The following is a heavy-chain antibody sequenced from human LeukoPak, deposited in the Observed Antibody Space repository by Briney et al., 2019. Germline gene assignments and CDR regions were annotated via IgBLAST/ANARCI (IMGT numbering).Heavy chain of an antibody. D-gene: IGHD6-6*01. V-gene: IGHV1-69*04. CDR3: AREYSSSSGDYYFDY. CDR1: GGTFSSYA. J-gene: IGHJ4*02. CDR2: IIPILGIA. Sequence: ASVKVSCKASGGTFSSYAISWVRQAPGQGLEWMGRIIPILGIANYAQKFQGRVTITADESTSTAYMELSSLRSEDTAVYYCAREYSSSSGDYYFDYWGQGTLVTVSS.